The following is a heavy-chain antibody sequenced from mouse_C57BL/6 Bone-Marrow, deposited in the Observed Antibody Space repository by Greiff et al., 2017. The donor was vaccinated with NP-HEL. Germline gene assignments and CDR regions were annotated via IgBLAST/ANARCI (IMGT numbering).Heavy chain of an antibody. J-gene: IGHJ3*01. V-gene: IGHV1-69*01. CDR3: VSSYSNYYWFAY. Sequence: VQLQQPGAELVMPGASVKLSCKASGYTFTSYWMHWVKQRPGQGLEWIGEIDPSDSYTNYNQKFKGKSTLTVDKSSSTAYMQLSSLTSEDSAVYYCVSSYSNYYWFAYWGQGTLVTVSA. CDR1: GYTFTSYW. D-gene: IGHD2-5*01. CDR2: IDPSDSYT.